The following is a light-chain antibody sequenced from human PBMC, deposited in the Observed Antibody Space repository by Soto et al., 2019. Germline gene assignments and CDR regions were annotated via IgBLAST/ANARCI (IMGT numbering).Light chain of an antibody. CDR3: ATWDDSLSGWV. V-gene: IGLV1-47*01. Sequence: QPVLTRPPSASGTPGQRITISFSGSNSNIGSNYVYWYQQVPGTAPKLLIYRNNQRPSGVPDRFSGSKSGVSASLAISGLRSEDEADYYCATWDDSLSGWVFGGGTKLTVL. J-gene: IGLJ3*02. CDR2: RNN. CDR1: NSNIGSNY.